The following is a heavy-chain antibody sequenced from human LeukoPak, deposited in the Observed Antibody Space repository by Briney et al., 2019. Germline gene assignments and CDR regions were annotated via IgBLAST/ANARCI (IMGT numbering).Heavy chain of an antibody. D-gene: IGHD3-10*01. CDR1: GGSISSSNW. CDR2: IYHSGST. CDR3: ARKPTELWFGELASTYYFDY. Sequence: SGTLSLTCAVSGGSISSSNWWSWVRQPPGKGLEWIGEIYHSGSTNYNPSLKSRVTISVDKSKNQFSLKLSSVTAADTAVYYCARKPTELWFGELASTYYFDYWGQGTLVTVS. J-gene: IGHJ4*02. V-gene: IGHV4-4*02.